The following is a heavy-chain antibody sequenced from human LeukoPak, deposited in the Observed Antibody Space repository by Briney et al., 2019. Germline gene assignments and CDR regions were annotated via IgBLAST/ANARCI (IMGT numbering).Heavy chain of an antibody. V-gene: IGHV1-8*03. J-gene: IGHJ4*02. CDR2: MNPNSGNT. D-gene: IGHD3-10*01. CDR1: GYTFTSYD. CDR3: ASKAPYYYGSGSFYY. Sequence: ASVKVSCKASGYTFTSYDINWVRQATGQGLEWMGWMNPNSGNTGYAQKFQGRVTITRNTSISTAYMELSSLRSEDTAVYYCASKAPYYYGSGSFYYWGQGTLVTVSS.